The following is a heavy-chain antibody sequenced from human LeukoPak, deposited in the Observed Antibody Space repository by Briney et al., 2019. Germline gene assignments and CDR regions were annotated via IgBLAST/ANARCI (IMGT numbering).Heavy chain of an antibody. CDR2: IYYSGST. CDR3: ARGGLAVSGEFDY. J-gene: IGHJ4*02. V-gene: IGHV4-39*01. D-gene: IGHD6-19*01. Sequence: SETLSLTCTVSGGSISRSSYYWGWIRQPPGKGLEWIGSIYYSGSTYYNPSLKSRVTISVDTSKNQFSLKLSPVTAADTAVYYCARGGLAVSGEFDYWGQGTLVTVSS. CDR1: GGSISRSSYY.